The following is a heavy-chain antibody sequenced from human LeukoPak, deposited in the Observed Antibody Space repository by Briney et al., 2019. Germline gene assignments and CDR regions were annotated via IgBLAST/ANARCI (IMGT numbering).Heavy chain of an antibody. CDR2: ISIGSSSK. J-gene: IGHJ5*02. D-gene: IGHD3-16*01. Sequence: PGGSLRLSCAASGFTFSSYSMNWVRQAPGKGLEWVSYISIGSSSKYYADSVQGRFTISRDNAKNSLSLQMTSLRAEDTAVYYCAHLSRLGELHGSWGQGTLVTVSS. V-gene: IGHV3-48*01. CDR1: GFTFSSYS. CDR3: AHLSRLGELHGS.